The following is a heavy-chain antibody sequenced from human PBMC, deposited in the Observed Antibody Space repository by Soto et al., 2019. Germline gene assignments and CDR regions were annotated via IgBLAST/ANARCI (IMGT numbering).Heavy chain of an antibody. J-gene: IGHJ4*02. V-gene: IGHV4-28*01. CDR1: GYSISSSNW. Sequence: QVQLQESGPGLVKPSDTLSLTCAVSGYSISSSNWWGWIRQPPGKGLEWIGYIYYSGSTYYNPSLKSRVTMSVDTSKNQFSLKLSSVTAVDTAVYYCARIPEPSYRGVHLGELSLYFDYWGQGTLVTVSS. CDR3: ARIPEPSYRGVHLGELSLYFDY. D-gene: IGHD3-16*02. CDR2: IYYSGST.